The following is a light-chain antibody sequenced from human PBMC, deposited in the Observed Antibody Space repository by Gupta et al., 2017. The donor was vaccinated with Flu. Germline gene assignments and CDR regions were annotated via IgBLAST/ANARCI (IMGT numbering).Light chain of an antibody. V-gene: IGKV1-5*03. CDR3: QQYSSSYT. CDR2: KAS. CDR1: QSISDW. J-gene: IGKJ2*01. Sequence: DIQMTQSPSTLSASVGDRVTITCRASQSISDWLAWYQQKPGKAPNLLIYKASSLQSGVPSRFSGSGSGTEFTLTISSLQPDDFATYYCQQYSSSYTFGQGTRLEIK.